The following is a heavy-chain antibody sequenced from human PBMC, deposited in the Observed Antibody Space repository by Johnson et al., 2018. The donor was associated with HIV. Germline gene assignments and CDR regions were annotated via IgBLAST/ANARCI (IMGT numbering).Heavy chain of an antibody. D-gene: IGHD6-6*01. V-gene: IGHV3-7*05. CDR2: IKQGGSEK. CDR3: ARGGRKQLACDAFDI. J-gene: IGHJ3*02. CDR1: GFTFDTYW. Sequence: MLLVESGGDLVQPGGSLRLSCAASGFTFDTYWMTWVRQAPGKGLEWVANIKQGGSEKYFVDSMKGRFTISRDNAKNSLYLQMNSLRAEDTALYYCARGGRKQLACDAFDIWGQGTMVTVSS.